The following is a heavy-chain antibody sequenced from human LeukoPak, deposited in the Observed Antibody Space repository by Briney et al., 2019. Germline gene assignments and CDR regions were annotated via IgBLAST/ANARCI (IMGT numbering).Heavy chain of an antibody. V-gene: IGHV3-30*04. CDR2: VSKDGNTK. CDR1: GFTFSTYA. CDR3: ARDRGYDFWSGYLDY. Sequence: GRSLRLSCVASGFTFSTYAIHWVRQAPGKGLEWVAVVSKDGNTKYYADSVKGRFTISRDNAKNSLYLQMNSLRAEDTAVYYCARDRGYDFWSGYLDYWGQGTLVTVSS. J-gene: IGHJ4*02. D-gene: IGHD3-3*01.